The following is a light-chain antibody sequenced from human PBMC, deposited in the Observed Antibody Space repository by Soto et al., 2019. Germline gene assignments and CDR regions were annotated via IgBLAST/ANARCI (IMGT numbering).Light chain of an antibody. CDR3: CSYAGSTTYV. CDR1: SRDVGSYDL. Sequence: QSALTQPASVSGSPGQSITISCTGTSRDVGSYDLVSWYQHHPGKAPKLMIYEGTKRPSGVPNRFSGSKSGNTASLAISGLQAEDEADYYCCSYAGSTTYVFGTGTKLTVL. CDR2: EGT. V-gene: IGLV2-23*01. J-gene: IGLJ1*01.